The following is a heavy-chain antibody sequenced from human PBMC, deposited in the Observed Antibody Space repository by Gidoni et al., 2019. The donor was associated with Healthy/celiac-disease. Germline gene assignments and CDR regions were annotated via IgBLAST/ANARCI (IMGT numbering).Heavy chain of an antibody. V-gene: IGHV3-48*02. J-gene: IGHJ6*02. CDR3: ARPLLGYGSGSPNYYYYGMDV. CDR1: GVTFSRYS. CDR2: ISSSSSTI. D-gene: IGHD3-10*01. Sequence: EVQLVESGGGLVQPGGSLRLSCSASGVTFSRYSMTWVRQAPGKGMEWVSYISSSSSTIYYADSVKGRFTISRDNAKNSLYLQMNSLRDEDTAVYYCARPLLGYGSGSPNYYYYGMDVWGQGTTVTVSS.